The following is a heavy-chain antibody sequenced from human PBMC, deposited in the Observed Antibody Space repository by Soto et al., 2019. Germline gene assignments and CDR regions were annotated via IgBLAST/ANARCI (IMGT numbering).Heavy chain of an antibody. V-gene: IGHV1-8*01. CDR2: MNPNSGNT. CDR1: GYTFTSYD. D-gene: IGHD6-13*01. J-gene: IGHJ6*02. Sequence: QVQLVQSGAEVKKPGASVKVSCKASGYTFTSYDINWVRQATGQGLEWMGWMNPNSGNTGYAQKFQRRVTMPRNPSITTAYMELSRLRSVDPAVYYCARGAAGIGMDVWGQGTTVTVSS. CDR3: ARGAAGIGMDV.